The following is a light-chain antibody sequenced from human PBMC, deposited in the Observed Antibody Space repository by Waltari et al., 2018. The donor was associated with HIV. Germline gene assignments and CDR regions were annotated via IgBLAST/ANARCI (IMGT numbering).Light chain of an antibody. CDR2: DDD. CDR1: SSNIGNNY. Sequence: QSVLTQPPSVSAAPGQKVTISCSGGSSNIGNNYVSWYQQLPGTAPKLLIYDDDKRPSGIPDRCSGSKSGMSGTLGITGLQTGDEADYYCGAWDSRLSAVLFGGGTKLTVL. V-gene: IGLV1-51*01. J-gene: IGLJ2*01. CDR3: GAWDSRLSAVL.